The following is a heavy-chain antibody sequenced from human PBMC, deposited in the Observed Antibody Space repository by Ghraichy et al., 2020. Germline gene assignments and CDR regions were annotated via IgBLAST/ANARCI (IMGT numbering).Heavy chain of an antibody. CDR2: VKPDGTDK. Sequence: GGSLRLSCVVSGLTFKNYWMSWVRQAPGKGPEWVANVKPDGTDKYYMDSVKGRFTISRDNAKNSLYLQMNSLRDEDTAVYYCATEDRWSFYNWGQGTLVTVTS. CDR3: ATEDRWSFYN. D-gene: IGHD2-15*01. V-gene: IGHV3-7*03. J-gene: IGHJ4*02. CDR1: GLTFKNYW.